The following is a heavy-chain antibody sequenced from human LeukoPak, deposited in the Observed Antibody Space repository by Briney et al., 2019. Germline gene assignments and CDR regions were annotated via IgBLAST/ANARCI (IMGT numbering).Heavy chain of an antibody. D-gene: IGHD2-2*02. CDR3: AKNTLGYCSSTSCYMGVVDY. J-gene: IGHJ4*02. CDR1: GFTFSSYG. V-gene: IGHV3-33*06. CDR2: IWYDGSNK. Sequence: GGSLRLSCAASGFTFSSYGMHWVRQAPGKGLEWVAVIWYDGSNKYYAGSVKGRFTISRDNSKNTLYLQMNSLRAEDTAVYYCAKNTLGYCSSTSCYMGVVDYWGQGTLVTVSS.